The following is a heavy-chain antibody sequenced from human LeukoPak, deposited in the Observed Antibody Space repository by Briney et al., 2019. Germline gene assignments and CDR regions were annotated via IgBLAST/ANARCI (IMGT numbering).Heavy chain of an antibody. D-gene: IGHD1-26*01. V-gene: IGHV3-23*01. Sequence: GGSLRLSCAASGFTFSDHAMTWVRQAPGKGLEWVSTVSASGGSPYYADSVKGRFTISRDNSKNTLYLQMNNLRVEDTAVYYCARGPQGKSGSPPYYFDYWGQGTLVTVSS. CDR1: GFTFSDHA. J-gene: IGHJ4*02. CDR2: VSASGGSP. CDR3: ARGPQGKSGSPPYYFDY.